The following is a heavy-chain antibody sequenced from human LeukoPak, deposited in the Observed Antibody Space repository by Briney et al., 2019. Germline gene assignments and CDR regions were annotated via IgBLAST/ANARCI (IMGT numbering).Heavy chain of an antibody. V-gene: IGHV3-30*02. CDR1: GFTFSSYG. CDR2: IRYDGSNK. CDR3: AKEPGFGPTNDY. Sequence: GGSLRLSCAASGFTFSSYGMHWVRQAPGKGLEWVAFIRYDGSNKYYADSVKGRFTISRYNSKNTLYLQMNSLRAEDTAVYYCAKEPGFGPTNDYWGQGTLVTVSS. J-gene: IGHJ4*02. D-gene: IGHD3-10*01.